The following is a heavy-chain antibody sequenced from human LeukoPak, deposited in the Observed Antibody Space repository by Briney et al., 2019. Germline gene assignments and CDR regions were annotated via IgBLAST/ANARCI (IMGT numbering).Heavy chain of an antibody. CDR1: GFTFSDYW. CDR3: AKGITLIVVVIHYRMDV. Sequence: GGSLRLACAASGFTFSDYWMDWVRQARGGGLGWVSHINGDGSGTNYEDSVKGRLTISRDNAKNTLYLQMNRLTAEDTAVYYCAKGITLIVVVIHYRMDVWGQGTTVTVSS. V-gene: IGHV3-74*01. J-gene: IGHJ6*02. CDR2: INGDGSGT. D-gene: IGHD3-22*01.